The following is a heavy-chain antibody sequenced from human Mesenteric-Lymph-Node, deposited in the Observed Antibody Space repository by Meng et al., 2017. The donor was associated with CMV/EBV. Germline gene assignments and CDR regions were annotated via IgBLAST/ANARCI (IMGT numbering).Heavy chain of an antibody. V-gene: IGHV4-34*01. J-gene: IGHJ4*02. CDR2: INHSGST. CDR3: ARVYTPGSYRPWDY. CDR1: GGSFSGYY. D-gene: IGHD3-16*02. Sequence: SETLSLTCAVYGGSFSGYYWSWIRQPPGKGLEWIGEINHSGSTNYNPSLKSRVTISVDTSKNQSSLNLSSVTAADTAVYYCARVYTPGSYRPWDYWGQGTLVTVSS.